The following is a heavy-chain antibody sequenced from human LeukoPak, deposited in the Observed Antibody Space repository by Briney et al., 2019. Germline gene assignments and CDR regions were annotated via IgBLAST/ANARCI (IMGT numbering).Heavy chain of an antibody. CDR2: IIPIFGTA. CDR1: GGTFSSYA. D-gene: IGHD6-19*01. CDR3: ARDQIAVAGNFDY. J-gene: IGHJ4*02. V-gene: IGHV1-69*05. Sequence: SVKVSCKASGGTFSSYAISWVRQAPGQGLGWMGRIIPIFGTANYAQKFQGRVTITTDESTSTAYMELSSLRSEDTAVYYCARDQIAVAGNFDYWGQGTLVTVSS.